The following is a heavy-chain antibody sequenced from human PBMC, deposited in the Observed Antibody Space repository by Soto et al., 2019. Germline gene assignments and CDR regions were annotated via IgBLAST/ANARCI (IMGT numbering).Heavy chain of an antibody. CDR2: IYYSGST. V-gene: IGHV4-31*03. Sequence: QVQLQESGPGLVKPSQTLSLTCTVSGGSISSGGYYWSWIRQHPGKGLEWIGYIYYSGSTYYNPSLKGRVTISVDSSMNQFSLELSSVTAADTAVYYGARFIVVVPAAYRGAFDIWGQGTMVTVSS. D-gene: IGHD2-2*01. J-gene: IGHJ3*02. CDR1: GGSISSGGYY. CDR3: ARFIVVVPAAYRGAFDI.